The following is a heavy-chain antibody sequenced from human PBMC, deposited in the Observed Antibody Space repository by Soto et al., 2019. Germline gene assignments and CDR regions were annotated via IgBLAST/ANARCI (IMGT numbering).Heavy chain of an antibody. Sequence: GGSLRLSCAASGFTFRGYGMHWVRQAPGRGLEWVALISYDGSIKYYADSVRGRFTISRDNSKNTLYLQMNSLRAEDTAVYYCANSEYSRYKNIDVWGQGTTVTVSS. CDR2: ISYDGSIK. CDR3: ANSEYSRYKNIDV. CDR1: GFTFRGYG. D-gene: IGHD5-18*01. J-gene: IGHJ6*02. V-gene: IGHV3-30*18.